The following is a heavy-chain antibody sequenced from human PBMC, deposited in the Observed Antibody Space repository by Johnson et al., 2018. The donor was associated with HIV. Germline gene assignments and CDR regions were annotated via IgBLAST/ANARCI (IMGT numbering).Heavy chain of an antibody. CDR2: IKSKTDGGTT. V-gene: IGHV3-15*01. Sequence: VHLVESGGGVVRPGGSLRLSCAASGFTFSNAWMSWVRQAPGKGLEWVGRIKSKTDGGTTDYAAPVKGRFTISRDDSKNTLYLQMNSLRAEDTAVYYCAKFVGAGSYDAFDIWGQGTMVTVSS. CDR1: GFTFSNAW. J-gene: IGHJ3*02. CDR3: AKFVGAGSYDAFDI. D-gene: IGHD1-26*01.